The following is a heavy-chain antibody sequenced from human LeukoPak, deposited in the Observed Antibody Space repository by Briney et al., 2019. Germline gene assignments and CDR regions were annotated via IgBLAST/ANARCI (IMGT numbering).Heavy chain of an antibody. CDR1: GFTFSSYW. D-gene: IGHD2-2*01. CDR2: IKQDGSEK. V-gene: IGHV3-7*01. CDR3: ARYCSSTSCSIGGFRFDP. Sequence: GGSLRLSCAASGFTFSSYWMSWVRQAPGKGLEWVTNIKQDGSEKYYVDSVKGRFTISRDNAKNSLYLQMNSLRAKDTAVYYCARYCSSTSCSIGGFRFDPWGQGTLVTVSS. J-gene: IGHJ5*02.